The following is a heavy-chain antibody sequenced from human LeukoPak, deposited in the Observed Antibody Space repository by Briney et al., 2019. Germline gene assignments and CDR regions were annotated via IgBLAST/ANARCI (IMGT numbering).Heavy chain of an antibody. J-gene: IGHJ4*02. V-gene: IGHV3-30*04. CDR3: ARESGSVTSEVDFDY. CDR1: GFTFSNYA. Sequence: GGSLRLSCAASGFTFSNYAIHWVRQAPGKGLEWVAVISYDGSNKYYADSVKGRFTLSRDNSKNTLYLQMNSLRAEDTAVYYCARESGSVTSEVDFDYWGQGTLVTVSS. CDR2: ISYDGSNK. D-gene: IGHD4-17*01.